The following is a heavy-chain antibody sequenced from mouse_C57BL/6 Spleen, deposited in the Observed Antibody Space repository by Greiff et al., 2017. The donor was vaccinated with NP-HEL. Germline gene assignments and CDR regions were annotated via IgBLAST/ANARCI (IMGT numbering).Heavy chain of an antibody. J-gene: IGHJ2*01. CDR1: GYTFTSYW. CDR3: ARSLTGTGTYYFDY. Sequence: QVQLQQPGAELVMPGASVKLSCKASGYTFTSYWMHWVKQRPGQGLEWIGEIDPSDSYTNYNQKFKGKSTLTVDKSSSPAYIQLSSLTSEDSAVYYCARSLTGTGTYYFDYWGQGTTLTVSS. D-gene: IGHD4-1*01. CDR2: IDPSDSYT. V-gene: IGHV1-69*01.